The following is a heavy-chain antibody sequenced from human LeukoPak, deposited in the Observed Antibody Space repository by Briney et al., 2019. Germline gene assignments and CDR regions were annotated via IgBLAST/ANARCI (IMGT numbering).Heavy chain of an antibody. D-gene: IGHD3-22*01. CDR1: GFTFGDNA. V-gene: IGHV3-49*03. CDR2: IRSKAYDGTT. CDR3: TRVGDLRVTMIYWYFDL. Sequence: QPGRSLRLSCTTSGFTFGDNAMSWFRQAPGKGLEWVGFIRSKAYDGTTEYAASVKGRFTISRDDSKSIAYLQMNSLKTEDTAVYYCTRVGDLRVTMIYWYFDLWGRGTLVTVSS. J-gene: IGHJ2*01.